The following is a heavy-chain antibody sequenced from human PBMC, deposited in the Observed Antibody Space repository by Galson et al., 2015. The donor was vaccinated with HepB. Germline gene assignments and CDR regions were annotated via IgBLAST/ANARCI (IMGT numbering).Heavy chain of an antibody. CDR3: AREVPAEGGMDV. D-gene: IGHD2-2*01. J-gene: IGHJ6*02. Sequence: SVKVSCKASGYTFTSYYMHWVRQAPGQGLEWMGIINPSGGSTSYAQKLQGRDTMTRDTSTSTVYMELSSLRSEDTAVYYCAREVPAEGGMDVWGQGTTVTVSS. CDR1: GYTFTSYY. V-gene: IGHV1-46*04. CDR2: INPSGGST.